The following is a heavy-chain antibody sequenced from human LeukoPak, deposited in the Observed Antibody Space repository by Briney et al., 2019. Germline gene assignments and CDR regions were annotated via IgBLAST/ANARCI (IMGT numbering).Heavy chain of an antibody. CDR2: ISWNSGSI. J-gene: IGHJ4*02. D-gene: IGHD3-10*01. CDR3: AKATMVRGVYYFDY. Sequence: GRSLRLSYAASGFTFDDYAMHWVRQAPGKGLEWVSGISWNSGSIGYADSVKGRFTISRDNAKNSLYLQMNSLRAEDTALYYCAKATMVRGVYYFDYWGQGTLVTVSS. CDR1: GFTFDDYA. V-gene: IGHV3-9*01.